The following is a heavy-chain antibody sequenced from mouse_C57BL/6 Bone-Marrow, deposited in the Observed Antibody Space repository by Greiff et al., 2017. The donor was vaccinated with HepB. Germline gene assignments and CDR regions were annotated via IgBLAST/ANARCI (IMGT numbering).Heavy chain of an antibody. Sequence: QVQLKESGAELARPGASVKLSCKASGYTFTSYGISWVKQRTGQGLEWIGEIYPRSGNTYYNEKFKGKATLTADKSSSTAYMELRSLTSEDSAVYFCARWGHYGSPWFAYWGQGTLVTVSA. V-gene: IGHV1-81*01. CDR3: ARWGHYGSPWFAY. J-gene: IGHJ3*01. D-gene: IGHD1-1*01. CDR1: GYTFTSYG. CDR2: IYPRSGNT.